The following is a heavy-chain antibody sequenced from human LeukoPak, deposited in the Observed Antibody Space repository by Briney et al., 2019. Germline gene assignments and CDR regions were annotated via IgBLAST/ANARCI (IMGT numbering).Heavy chain of an antibody. D-gene: IGHD6-19*01. V-gene: IGHV3-23*01. CDR1: GFTFSSYA. J-gene: IGHJ4*02. Sequence: PGGSLRLSCAASGFTFSSYAMSWVRQAPGKGLDWVSAISGSGGGTYYADSVKGRFTISRDNSKNTLYLQMNSLRAEDTAVYYCAKGAEVRGWYGDGVSNYWGQGTLVTVSS. CDR2: ISGSGGGT. CDR3: AKGAEVRGWYGDGVSNY.